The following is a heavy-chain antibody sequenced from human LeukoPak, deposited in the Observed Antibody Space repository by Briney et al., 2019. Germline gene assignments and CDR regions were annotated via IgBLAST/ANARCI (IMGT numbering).Heavy chain of an antibody. D-gene: IGHD2-15*01. CDR2: ISGSGGST. CDR1: GFTFSSYA. V-gene: IGHV3-23*01. Sequence: GGSLRLSCAASGFTFSSYAMSWVRQAPGKGLEWVSAISGSGGSTYYADSVKGRFTISRDNSKNTLYLQMNSLRAEDTAVYYCAKDREIGCCSGGSCLPPPYFDYWGQGTLVTVSS. J-gene: IGHJ4*02. CDR3: AKDREIGCCSGGSCLPPPYFDY.